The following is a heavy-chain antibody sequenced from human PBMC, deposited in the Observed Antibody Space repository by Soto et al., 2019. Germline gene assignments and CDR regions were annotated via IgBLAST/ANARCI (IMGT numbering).Heavy chain of an antibody. D-gene: IGHD3-22*01. CDR2: IYPGDSDT. J-gene: IGHJ3*02. Sequence: GESLKISCQGSGYIFTNYWIGWLRQMPGKGLEWMGIIYPGDSDTRYSPSFQGQVTISADKSISTAYLQWSSLKASDTAMYYCARLEQYYYDSSGYSPAFDIWGQGTMVTVSS. V-gene: IGHV5-51*01. CDR1: GYIFTNYW. CDR3: ARLEQYYYDSSGYSPAFDI.